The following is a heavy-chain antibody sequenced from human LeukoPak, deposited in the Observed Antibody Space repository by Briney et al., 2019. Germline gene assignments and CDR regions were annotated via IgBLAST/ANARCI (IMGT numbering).Heavy chain of an antibody. CDR3: ARIRCGHGHHMCYNH. V-gene: IGHV4-34*01. CDR2: DSPGGYT. D-gene: IGHD2-21*01. J-gene: IGHJ5*02. CDR1: GVSISDYY. Sequence: SEPLSLTCAVSGVSISDYYWSWIRQCPGKGLEGIGDDSPGGYTNYNPSLKSRVIISEDPSESHLSLRQRSVTGADTAMYYRARIRCGHGHHMCYNHWAQGTLVTVSS.